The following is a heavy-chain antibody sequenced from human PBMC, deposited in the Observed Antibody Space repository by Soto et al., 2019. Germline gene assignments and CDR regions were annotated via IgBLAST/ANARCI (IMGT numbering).Heavy chain of an antibody. CDR1: GFTFSSYS. CDR2: ISSISSTI. V-gene: IGHV3-48*01. CDR3: ARVGELWFGELEYYYYMDV. J-gene: IGHJ6*03. Sequence: GGSLRLSCAASGFTFSSYSMNWVRQAPGKGLEWVSYISSISSTIYYADSVKGRFTISRDNAKNSLYLQMNSLRAEDTAVYYCARVGELWFGELEYYYYMDVWGKGTTVTVSS. D-gene: IGHD3-10*01.